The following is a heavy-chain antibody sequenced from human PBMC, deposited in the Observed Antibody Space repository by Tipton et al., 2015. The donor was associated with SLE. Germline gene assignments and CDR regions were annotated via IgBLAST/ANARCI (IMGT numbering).Heavy chain of an antibody. CDR2: INHSGST. CDR3: ARGRWFGP. J-gene: IGHJ5*02. V-gene: IGHV4-34*01. Sequence: TLSLTCAVYGGSFSGYYWSWIRQPPGKGLEWIGEINHSGSTNYNPSLKSRVTISVDTSKNQFSLTVRSVTAADTAVYYCARGRWFGPWGQGTLVTVSS. CDR1: GGSFSGYY.